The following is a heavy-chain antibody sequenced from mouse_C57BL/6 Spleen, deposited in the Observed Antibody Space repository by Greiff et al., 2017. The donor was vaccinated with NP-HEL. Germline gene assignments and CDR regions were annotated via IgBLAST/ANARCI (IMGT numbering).Heavy chain of an antibody. CDR2: IYPGDGDT. V-gene: IGHV1-82*01. CDR1: GYAFSSSW. Sequence: QVQLQESGPELVKPGASVKIFCKASGYAFSSSWMNRVKQRPGQGPEWIGRIYPGDGDTNYNGKFKGKATLTADKSSSTAFMQLSSLTSEDSAVYFCAGGYYGSSRAMDYWGQGTSVTVSS. D-gene: IGHD1-1*01. CDR3: AGGYYGSSRAMDY. J-gene: IGHJ4*01.